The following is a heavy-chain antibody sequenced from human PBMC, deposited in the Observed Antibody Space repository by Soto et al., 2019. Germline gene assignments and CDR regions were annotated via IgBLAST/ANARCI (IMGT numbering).Heavy chain of an antibody. CDR3: ASCPQNCITTSPCCIFFDY. J-gene: IGHJ4*02. D-gene: IGHD2-2*01. CDR2: IYYSGST. Sequence: SETLSLTCAVYGGSFSGYYWIWIRQPPGKGLEWIGSIYYSGSTNYNPSLKSRVTISVDTSKNQFSLRLSSVTAADTAVYYCASCPQNCITTSPCCIFFDYWGQGTLVTVSS. V-gene: IGHV4-34*01. CDR1: GGSFSGYY.